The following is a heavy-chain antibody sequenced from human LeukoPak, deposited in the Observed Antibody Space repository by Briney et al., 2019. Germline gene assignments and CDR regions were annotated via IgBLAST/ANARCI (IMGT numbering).Heavy chain of an antibody. D-gene: IGHD2-15*01. V-gene: IGHV3-23*01. CDR2: ISGSGGST. CDR1: GFTFSTYA. J-gene: IGHJ5*02. Sequence: GGSLRLSCVASGFTFSTYAMSWVRQAPGKGLEWVSSISGSGGSTYYAEFVKGRSTISRDNSKNTLYLQMNSLRAEDTAVYYCARDSYDYCSGGSCYSAVNWSDPWGQGTLVTVSS. CDR3: ARDSYDYCSGGSCYSAVNWSDP.